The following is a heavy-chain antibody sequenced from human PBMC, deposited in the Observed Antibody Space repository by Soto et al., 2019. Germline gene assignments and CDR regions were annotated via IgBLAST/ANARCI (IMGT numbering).Heavy chain of an antibody. J-gene: IGHJ4*02. CDR1: SGSISNYY. D-gene: IGHD1-26*01. V-gene: IGHV4-4*07. CDR2: IFPTGIT. Sequence: QVQLQESGPGLVKPSETLSLTCTVSSGSISNYYWSWIRQPAGKGLEWIGRIFPTGITDYNPSLKSRVTMSFDTCKNQFSLKLNSVTAADTAVYYCARGSLGPDFWGQGTLVTVSS. CDR3: ARGSLGPDF.